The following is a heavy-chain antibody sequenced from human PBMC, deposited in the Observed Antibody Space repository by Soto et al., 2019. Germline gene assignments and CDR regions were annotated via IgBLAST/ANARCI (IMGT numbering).Heavy chain of an antibody. CDR3: ARSYCISTSCYTYYYYGMEV. J-gene: IGHJ6*02. V-gene: IGHV1-8*01. CDR1: GYTFTSYD. Sequence: QVQLVQSGAEVKKPGASVKVSCKASGYTFTSYDINWVRQVAGQGLEWMGWMNTNSGNTGYAQKFQGKVSMTRNTSISTAYIELCSLRSEDTAVYYCARSYCISTSCYTYYYYGMEVWGQGTTVTVSS. D-gene: IGHD2-2*02. CDR2: MNTNSGNT.